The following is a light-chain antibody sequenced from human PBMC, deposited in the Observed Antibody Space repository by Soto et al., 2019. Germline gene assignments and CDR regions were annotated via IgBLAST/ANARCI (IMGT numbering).Light chain of an antibody. CDR2: ANN. Sequence: QSVLTQPPSVSGAPGQRVTIACTWSSSNICTGYDVHWYQQFPGTAPTLLIYANNIRPSGVPARFSGTKSAASATLANNGLQAEDDADYYCQSYDSGLSGVLFGGGTKLTVL. V-gene: IGLV1-40*01. CDR3: QSYDSGLSGVL. J-gene: IGLJ2*01. CDR1: SSNICTGYD.